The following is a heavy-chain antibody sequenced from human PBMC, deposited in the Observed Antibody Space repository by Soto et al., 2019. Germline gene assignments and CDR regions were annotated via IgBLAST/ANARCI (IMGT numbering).Heavy chain of an antibody. CDR2: IYYSGST. J-gene: IGHJ3*02. V-gene: IGHV4-31*03. D-gene: IGHD1-1*01. CDR3: ARALNEDHDAFDI. Sequence: PSETLSLTCTVSGGSISSGGYYWSWIRQHPGKGLEWIGYIYYSGSTYYNPSLKSRVTISVDKSKNQISLKLSSVTAADTAVYYCARALNEDHDAFDIWGQGTMVTVSS. CDR1: GGSISSGGYY.